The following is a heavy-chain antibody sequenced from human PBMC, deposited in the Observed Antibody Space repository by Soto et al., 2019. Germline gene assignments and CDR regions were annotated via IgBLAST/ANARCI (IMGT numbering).Heavy chain of an antibody. CDR1: GGTFSSYA. CDR3: AREGSAVVVVAATDNWFDP. J-gene: IGHJ5*02. CDR2: IIPIFGTA. Sequence: GASVKVSCKASGGTFSSYAISWVRQAPGQGLEWMGGIIPIFGTANYAQKSQGRVTITADESTSTAYMELSSLRSEDTAVYYCAREGSAVVVVAATDNWFDPWGQGTLVTVSS. D-gene: IGHD2-15*01. V-gene: IGHV1-69*13.